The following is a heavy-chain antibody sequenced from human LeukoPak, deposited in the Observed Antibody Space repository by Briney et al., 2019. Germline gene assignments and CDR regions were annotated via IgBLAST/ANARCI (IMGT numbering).Heavy chain of an antibody. J-gene: IGHJ6*03. CDR3: AKGSKAVLFTRDHYMDV. D-gene: IGHD6-19*01. Sequence: PGGSLRLSCAASGFTFSSYGMHWVRQAAGKGPEWVANIKEDGSLKNYVDSVEGRFTVSRDNAKNTLYLQMNSLRAGDTAVYYCAKGSKAVLFTRDHYMDVWGKGTTVTISS. V-gene: IGHV3-7*01. CDR2: IKEDGSLK. CDR1: GFTFSSYG.